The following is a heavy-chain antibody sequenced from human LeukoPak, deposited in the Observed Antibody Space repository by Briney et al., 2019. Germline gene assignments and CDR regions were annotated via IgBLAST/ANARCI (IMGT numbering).Heavy chain of an antibody. CDR1: GGSFSGYY. J-gene: IGHJ3*02. CDR3: AREWWELQGLLERGAFDI. V-gene: IGHV4-34*01. Sequence: SETLSLTCAVYGGSFSGYYWSWIRQPPGKGLEWIGEINHSGSTNYNPSLKSRVTISVDRSKNQFSLKLSSVTAADTAVYYCAREWWELQGLLERGAFDIWGQGTMVTVSS. CDR2: INHSGST. D-gene: IGHD1-26*01.